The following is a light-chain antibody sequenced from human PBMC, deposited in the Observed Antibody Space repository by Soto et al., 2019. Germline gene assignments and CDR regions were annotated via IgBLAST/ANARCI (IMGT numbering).Light chain of an antibody. J-gene: IGKJ1*01. CDR1: QSVRSN. V-gene: IGKV3-15*01. Sequence: EVVMTQSPSTLSVSTGERVTLSCRASQSVRSNLAWYQQKPGQSPRLLIYGASTRATGIPARFSGSGSGTDFSLTISRLEPEDFAVYYCQQYHSSPRTFGQGTKVAIK. CDR2: GAS. CDR3: QQYHSSPRT.